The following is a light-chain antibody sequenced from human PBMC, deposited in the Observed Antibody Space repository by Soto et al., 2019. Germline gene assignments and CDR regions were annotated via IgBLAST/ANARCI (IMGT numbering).Light chain of an antibody. CDR1: SSDVGSYNR. CDR2: AVS. J-gene: IGLJ3*02. V-gene: IGLV2-18*02. CDR3: TSYTNSDSWV. Sequence: QSALTQPPSVSGSPGQSITISCTGTSSDVGSYNRVSWYQQPPGTAPQLIISAVSNRPSGVSDRFSGSKAGNTASLTISGIQAEYEAAYYCTSYTNSDSWVFGGGTQLTVL.